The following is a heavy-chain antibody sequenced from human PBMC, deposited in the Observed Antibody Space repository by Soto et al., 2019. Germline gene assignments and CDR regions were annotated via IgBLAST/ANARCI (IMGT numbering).Heavy chain of an antibody. V-gene: IGHV4-30-2*02. CDR1: GGSMSGGGQS. D-gene: IGHD3-10*01. Sequence: LSLTCAVSGGSMSGGGQSWSWIRQPPGKGLEWLGFIYYTGNTNYNPSLKSRVAMSVDTSKNQFSLRLSSVTAADTAVYYCATGFAMDVWGQGTTVTVSS. CDR3: ATGFAMDV. CDR2: IYYTGNT. J-gene: IGHJ6*02.